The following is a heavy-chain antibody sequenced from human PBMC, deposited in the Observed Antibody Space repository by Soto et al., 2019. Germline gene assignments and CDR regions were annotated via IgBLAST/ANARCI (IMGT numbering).Heavy chain of an antibody. CDR1: GFTFTSYA. CDR3: AKDHDYGDYGLFDI. D-gene: IGHD4-17*01. CDR2: ISGSGGST. Sequence: EVQLLESGGGLVQPGGSLRLSCAASGFTFTSYAMSWVRQAPGKGLEWVSVISGSGGSTYYADSVKGRFTISRDNSKNTLYLQINSLRAEDTAVYYCAKDHDYGDYGLFDIWGRGTMVTVSS. J-gene: IGHJ3*02. V-gene: IGHV3-23*01.